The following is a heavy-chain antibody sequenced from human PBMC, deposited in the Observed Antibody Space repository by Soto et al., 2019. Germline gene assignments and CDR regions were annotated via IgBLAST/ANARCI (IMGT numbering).Heavy chain of an antibody. CDR2: ISYDGSNK. J-gene: IGHJ6*02. CDR1: GFTFSSYA. V-gene: IGHV3-30-3*01. Sequence: GGSLRLSCAASGFTFSSYAMHWVRQAPGKGLEWVAVISYDGSNKYYADSVKGRFTISRDNSKNTLYLQMNSLRAEDTAVYYCAREPAATIYYYYGMDVWGQGTTVTVSS. D-gene: IGHD2-2*01. CDR3: AREPAATIYYYYGMDV.